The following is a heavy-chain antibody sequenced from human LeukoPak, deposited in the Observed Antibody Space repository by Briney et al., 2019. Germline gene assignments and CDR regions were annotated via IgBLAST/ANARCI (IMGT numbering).Heavy chain of an antibody. V-gene: IGHV1-18*01. CDR3: ARNRGYSYGYGDY. CDR2: ISPYNGNT. J-gene: IGHJ4*02. D-gene: IGHD5-18*01. CDR1: GYTFTSYG. Sequence: ASVKVSCKASGYTFTSYGISWVRQAPGQGLDWMGWISPYNGNTDYAQKLKGRVTMAPDTSTSTAYMELRSLRSDDTAVYYCARNRGYSYGYGDYWGQGTLVTVSS.